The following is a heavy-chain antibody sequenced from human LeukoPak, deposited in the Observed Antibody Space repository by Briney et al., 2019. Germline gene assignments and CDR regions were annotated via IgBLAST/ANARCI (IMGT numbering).Heavy chain of an antibody. Sequence: PGGSLRLSCAASGFTCDDYAMHWVRQAPGKGLEWVSLISWDGGSTYYADSVKGRFTISRDNSKNSLYLQMNSLRAEDTALYYCAKDRSARRYYYYYMDVWGKGTTVTVSS. CDR1: GFTCDDYA. V-gene: IGHV3-43D*03. D-gene: IGHD6-6*01. CDR2: ISWDGGST. CDR3: AKDRSARRYYYYYMDV. J-gene: IGHJ6*03.